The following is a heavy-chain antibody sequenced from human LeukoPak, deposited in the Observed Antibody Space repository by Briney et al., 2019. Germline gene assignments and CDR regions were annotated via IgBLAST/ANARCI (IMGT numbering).Heavy chain of an antibody. CDR3: ARDLYIWNS. Sequence: SDPLSLTCTLSGASISRHNWSWIRQPPGKRLEWIGFIYYSGNTNYNPSLKSRVTISVDTSKNQFSLKLSSVTAADTAVYYCARDLYIWNSWGQGTLVTVSS. V-gene: IGHV4-59*11. CDR2: IYYSGNT. CDR1: GASISRHN. J-gene: IGHJ4*02. D-gene: IGHD1-20*01.